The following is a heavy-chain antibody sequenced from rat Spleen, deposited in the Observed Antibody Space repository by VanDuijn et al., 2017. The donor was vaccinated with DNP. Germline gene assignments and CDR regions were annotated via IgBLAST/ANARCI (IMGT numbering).Heavy chain of an antibody. D-gene: IGHD4-4*01. J-gene: IGHJ2*01. Sequence: QVQLKESGPGLVQPSQTLSLTCTVSGFSLTNYGVSWVRQPPGKGLEWIGAIWSGGTSDYISALKSPLSISRDTSKSQVFLKMDSLQTEDMAIYYCVREAPAGIHTAGVNPRYFDNWGQGVMVTVSS. CDR2: IWSGGTS. V-gene: IGHV2-4*01. CDR1: GFSLTNYG. CDR3: VREAPAGIHTAGVNPRYFDN.